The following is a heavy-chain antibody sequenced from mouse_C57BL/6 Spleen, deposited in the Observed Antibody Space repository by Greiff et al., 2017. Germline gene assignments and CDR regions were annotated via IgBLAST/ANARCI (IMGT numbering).Heavy chain of an antibody. CDR3: AFYYYGSSQFAY. J-gene: IGHJ3*01. CDR2: ILPGSGST. Sequence: QVQLKESGAELMKPGASVKLSCKATGYTFTGYWLEWVKQRPGHGLEWIGEILPGSGSTNYNEKFKGKATFTADTSSNTAYMQLSSPTTEDSAIYYCAFYYYGSSQFAYWGQGTLVTVSA. D-gene: IGHD1-1*01. CDR1: GYTFTGYW. V-gene: IGHV1-9*01.